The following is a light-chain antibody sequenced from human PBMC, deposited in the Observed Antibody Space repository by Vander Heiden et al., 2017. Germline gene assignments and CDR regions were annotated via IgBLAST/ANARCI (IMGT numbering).Light chain of an antibody. CDR3: RQSARTSPYT. V-gene: IGKV1-39*01. J-gene: IGKJ2*01. Sequence: DIWMTQSPSSLSASVGDRVLITRRACPSTGTLLNWHQQKPGNAPDLAVPTAPRLQGGVPSRCCGSRAGTDYTLTSSSLEAEDDAAVYCRQSARTSPYTFGQGTTLEIK. CDR1: PSTGTL. CDR2: TAP.